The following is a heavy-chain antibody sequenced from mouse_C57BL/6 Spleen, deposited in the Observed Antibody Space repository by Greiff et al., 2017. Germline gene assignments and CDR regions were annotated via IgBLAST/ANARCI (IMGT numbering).Heavy chain of an antibody. CDR1: GYTFTSYW. J-gene: IGHJ4*01. Sequence: QVQLQQPGAELVKPGASVKMSCKASGYTFTSYWITWVKQRPGQGLEWIGDIYPGSGSTNYNEKFKRKPTLTVDKSSRPAYMQLSSLTSEDSAVYYCARGSYYDAMDYWGQGTSVTVSS. CDR2: IYPGSGST. D-gene: IGHD1-1*01. CDR3: ARGSYYDAMDY. V-gene: IGHV1-55*01.